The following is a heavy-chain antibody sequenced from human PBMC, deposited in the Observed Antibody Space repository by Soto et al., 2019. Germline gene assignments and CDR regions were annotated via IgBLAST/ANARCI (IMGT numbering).Heavy chain of an antibody. V-gene: IGHV1-69*01. CDR1: GGTFSSYA. J-gene: IGHJ5*02. D-gene: IGHD6-6*01. CDR3: ARRDSSSSPRWFDP. CDR2: IIPIFGTA. Sequence: QVQLVQSGAEVKKPGSSVKVPCKASGGTFSSYAISWVRQAPGQGLEWMGGIIPIFGTANYAQKFQGRVTITADESTSTAYMELSSLRSEDTAVYYCARRDSSSSPRWFDPWGQGTLVTVSS.